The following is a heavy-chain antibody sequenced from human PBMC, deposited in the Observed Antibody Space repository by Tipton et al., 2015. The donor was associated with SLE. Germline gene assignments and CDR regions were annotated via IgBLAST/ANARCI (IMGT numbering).Heavy chain of an antibody. CDR2: INPKSGGT. Sequence: QLVQSGAEVRRPGASVKVSCKASGYSFTDYYMHWVRQAPGQGLEWMGWINPKSGGTYYSRSFQGRVTMTRDTSTSTGYMEINRLRSDDTAVYYCARARIVTFEVVKDAFDMWGQGTRVTVSS. D-gene: IGHD3-3*01. V-gene: IGHV1-2*02. CDR1: GYSFTDYY. CDR3: ARARIVTFEVVKDAFDM. J-gene: IGHJ3*02.